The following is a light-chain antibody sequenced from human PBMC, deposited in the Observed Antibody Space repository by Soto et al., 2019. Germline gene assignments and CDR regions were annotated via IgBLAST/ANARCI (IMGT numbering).Light chain of an antibody. J-gene: IGKJ2*01. CDR3: QQVSDWTRTYT. CDR1: QSVSNY. Sequence: EMVLTQSPATLSLSPGERVTLSCRASQSVSNYLVWYQQKAGQAPRLLLYGISYRATGVPAWFRGSGSGTDFTLRIRSLEPEDFAIYYWQQVSDWTRTYTFGHGTTLE. CDR2: GIS. V-gene: IGKV3-11*01.